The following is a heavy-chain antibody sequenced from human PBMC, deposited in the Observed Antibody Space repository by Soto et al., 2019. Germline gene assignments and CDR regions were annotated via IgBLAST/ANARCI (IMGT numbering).Heavy chain of an antibody. V-gene: IGHV4-34*01. CDR3: ARFAAAGTVRGLGY. Sequence: QVQLQQWGAGLLKPSETLSLTCAVYGGSFSGYYWSWIRQPPGKGLEWIGEINHSGSTNYNPSLKSRVTISVDTSKNQFSLKLSSVTAADTAVYYCARFAAAGTVRGLGYWGQGTLVTVSS. D-gene: IGHD6-13*01. J-gene: IGHJ4*02. CDR1: GGSFSGYY. CDR2: INHSGST.